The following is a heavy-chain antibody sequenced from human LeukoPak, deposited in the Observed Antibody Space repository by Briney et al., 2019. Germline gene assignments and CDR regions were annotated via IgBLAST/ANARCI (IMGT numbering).Heavy chain of an antibody. J-gene: IGHJ6*03. D-gene: IGHD4-23*01. CDR2: INPNSGGT. V-gene: IGHV1-2*02. Sequence: ASVKVSCKASGYTFTSYYMHWVRQAPGQGLEWMGWINPNSGGTNYAQKFQGRVTMTRDTSISTAYMELSRLRSDDTAVYYYARGGYGGPYYMDVWGKGTTVTVSS. CDR1: GYTFTSYY. CDR3: ARGGYGGPYYMDV.